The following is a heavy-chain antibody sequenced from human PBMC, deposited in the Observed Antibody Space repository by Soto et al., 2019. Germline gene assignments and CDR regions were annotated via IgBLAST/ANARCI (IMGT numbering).Heavy chain of an antibody. V-gene: IGHV4-4*02. D-gene: IGHD1-7*01. CDR1: GAYLRIINW. CDR3: ARFNYGNFRADY. Sequence: ETLYPPCSVSGAYLRIINWWTWVRQPTGKGLEWIGEIYHSGGTNYNPSLKSRVSISVDKSKNQFSLELTSVTAADTAVYYCARFNYGNFRADYWCQGTLVSVSS. CDR2: IYHSGGT. J-gene: IGHJ4*02.